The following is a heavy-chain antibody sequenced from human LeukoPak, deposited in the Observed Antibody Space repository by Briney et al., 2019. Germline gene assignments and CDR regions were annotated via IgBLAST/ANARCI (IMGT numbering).Heavy chain of an antibody. Sequence: GGSLRLSCAASGFTFSSYSLHWVRQAPGKGLEWVTVISYDETEKYYADSVKGRFTISRDNSKNTPYLQMNSLRAEDTAVYYCAKETDIVAKGIDYWGQGTLVTVSS. V-gene: IGHV3-30*04. CDR3: AKETDIVAKGIDY. CDR2: ISYDETEK. J-gene: IGHJ4*02. D-gene: IGHD2-15*01. CDR1: GFTFSSYS.